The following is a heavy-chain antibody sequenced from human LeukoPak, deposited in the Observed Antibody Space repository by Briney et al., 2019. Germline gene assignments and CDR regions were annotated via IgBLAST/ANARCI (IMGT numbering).Heavy chain of an antibody. D-gene: IGHD3-22*01. CDR3: ARSYSYDSSGYYGAK. V-gene: IGHV1-2*02. J-gene: IGHJ4*02. Sequence: ASLKVSCKASEYPFTGYYLHWVRQAPGQGLEWMGWIDPKSGGTKYAQKFRDRVTMTRDTALNTAYMHLSSLRSDDSAVYYCARSYSYDSSGYYGAKWGQGTLVTVSS. CDR2: IDPKSGGT. CDR1: EYPFTGYY.